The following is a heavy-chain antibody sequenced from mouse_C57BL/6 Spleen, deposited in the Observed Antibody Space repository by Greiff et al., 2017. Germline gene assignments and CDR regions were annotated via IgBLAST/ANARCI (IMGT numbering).Heavy chain of an antibody. CDR1: GFTFSSYA. CDR3: ARENWSYYFDY. V-gene: IGHV5-4*01. Sequence: EVKVVESGGGLVKPGGSLKLSCAASGFTFSSYAMSWVRQTPEKRLEWVATISDGGSYTYYPDNVKGRFTISRDNAKNNLYLQMSHLKSEDTAMYYCARENWSYYFDYWGQGTTLTVSS. CDR2: ISDGGSYT. J-gene: IGHJ2*01. D-gene: IGHD4-1*01.